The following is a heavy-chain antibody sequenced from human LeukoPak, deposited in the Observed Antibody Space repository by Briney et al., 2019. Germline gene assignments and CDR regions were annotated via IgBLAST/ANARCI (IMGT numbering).Heavy chain of an antibody. V-gene: IGHV3-66*02. Sequence: GGSLRLSCVVSGLIVTRDYMSWVRQAPGKGLEWVSAIYSGGSTYYADSVKGRFTISRDNSKNTLYLQTNSLRAADTAVYYCASLGYWGQGTLVTVSS. CDR1: GLIVTRDY. J-gene: IGHJ4*02. CDR2: IYSGGST. CDR3: ASLGY.